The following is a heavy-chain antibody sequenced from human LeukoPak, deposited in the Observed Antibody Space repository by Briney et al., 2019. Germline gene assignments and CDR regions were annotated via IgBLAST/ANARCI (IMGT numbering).Heavy chain of an antibody. CDR2: ISGSGGST. J-gene: IGHJ4*02. D-gene: IGHD3-22*01. V-gene: IGHV3-23*01. Sequence: GGSLRLSCAASGFTFSGYAMSWVRQAPGKGLEWVSAISGSGGSTYYADSVKGRFTISRDNSKNTLYLQMNSLRAEDTAVYYCAKDHGTYYYDSSGYRFDYWGQGTLVTVSS. CDR1: GFTFSGYA. CDR3: AKDHGTYYYDSSGYRFDY.